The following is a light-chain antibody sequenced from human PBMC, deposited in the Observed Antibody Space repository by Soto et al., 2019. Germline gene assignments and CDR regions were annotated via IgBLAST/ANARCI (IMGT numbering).Light chain of an antibody. J-gene: IGLJ2*01. CDR1: NIGSKS. CDR2: DDS. V-gene: IGLV3-21*02. Sequence: SYVLNQPPSVSVAPGQTATISCGGNNIGSKSVHWYQQEPGQAPVLVVYDDSDRPSGIPERFSGSNSGHTATLTISRVEAGDEADYYCQVWDNTNDVVFGGGTQLTVL. CDR3: QVWDNTNDVV.